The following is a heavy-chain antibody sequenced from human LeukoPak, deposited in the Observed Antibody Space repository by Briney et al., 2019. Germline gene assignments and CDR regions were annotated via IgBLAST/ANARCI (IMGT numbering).Heavy chain of an antibody. D-gene: IGHD6-13*01. CDR3: ARGPGIAAAGTYLYYYYMDV. J-gene: IGHJ6*03. V-gene: IGHV4-34*01. Sequence: SETLSLTCAVYGGSFSGYHWGWIRQPPGKGLEWIGEINHSGSTNYNPSLKSRVTISVDTSKNQFSLKLSSVTAADTAVYYCARGPGIAAAGTYLYYYYMDVWGKGTTVTVSS. CDR2: INHSGST. CDR1: GGSFSGYH.